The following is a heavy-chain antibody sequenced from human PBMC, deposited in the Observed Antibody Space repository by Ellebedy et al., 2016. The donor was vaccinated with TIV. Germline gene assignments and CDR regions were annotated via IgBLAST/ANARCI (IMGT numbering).Heavy chain of an antibody. Sequence: AASVKVSCKASVNTFTNYYLHWFRQAPGQGLEWMGIIRPSGRVQKLQERVSMTRDTSTNTVFMELSNLKSDDTAVYYCATEIPESYYFDYWGQGTLVTVSS. V-gene: IGHV1-46*04. CDR2: IRPSGR. CDR1: VNTFTNYY. D-gene: IGHD2-2*02. J-gene: IGHJ4*02. CDR3: ATEIPESYYFDY.